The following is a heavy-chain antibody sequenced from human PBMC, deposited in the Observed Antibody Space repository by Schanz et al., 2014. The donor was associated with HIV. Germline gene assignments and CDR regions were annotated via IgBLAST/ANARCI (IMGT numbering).Heavy chain of an antibody. J-gene: IGHJ3*01. Sequence: QVQLVQSGAEVKKPGASVRVSCKASGYTFTTYYIHWVRQAPGQGLEWMGWISPNKGDTNYAQMFQGLLTLTRETSISAASMALSGLPSDDTAVYYCARDFSRLFCNLWSGSGGDRPSCCDFWVLGAVVTVSS. CDR3: ARDFSRLFCNLWSGSGGDRPSCCDF. CDR1: GYTFTTYY. D-gene: IGHD3-3*01. CDR2: ISPNKGDT. V-gene: IGHV1-2*02.